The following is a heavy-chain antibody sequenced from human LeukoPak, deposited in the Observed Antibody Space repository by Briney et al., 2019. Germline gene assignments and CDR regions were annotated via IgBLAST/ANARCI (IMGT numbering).Heavy chain of an antibody. J-gene: IGHJ6*03. V-gene: IGHV3-21*01. D-gene: IGHD5-24*01. CDR1: GFTFSSYS. CDR2: ISSSSSYI. CDR3: AKLLEPATGYYMDV. Sequence: PGGSLRLSCAASGFTFSSYSMNWVRQAPGKGLEWVSSISSSSSYIYYADSVKGRFTISRDNAKNSLYLQMNSLRADDTAVYYCAKLLEPATGYYMDVWGKGTTVTISS.